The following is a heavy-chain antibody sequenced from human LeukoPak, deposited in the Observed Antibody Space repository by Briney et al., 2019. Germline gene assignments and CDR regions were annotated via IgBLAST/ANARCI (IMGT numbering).Heavy chain of an antibody. CDR3: ARGDGKDTTWGDWFDP. CDR2: IKPATGGT. J-gene: IGHJ5*02. CDR1: GYTLTDYY. D-gene: IGHD3-16*01. V-gene: IGHV1-2*02. Sequence: GASVKVSCKASGYTLTDYYIHWLRQAPGHGPEWMGWIKPATGGTRYAEKFQARVTMDRDVSSNTAYMELNRLTFDDTAVYYCARGDGKDTTWGDWFDPWGQGTLVTVSS.